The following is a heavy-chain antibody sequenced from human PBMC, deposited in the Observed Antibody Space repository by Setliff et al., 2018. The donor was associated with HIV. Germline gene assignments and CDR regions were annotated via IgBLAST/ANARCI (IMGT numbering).Heavy chain of an antibody. CDR3: ARLPNPKERSFWRVPFDL. CDR1: GFTFYIYE. CDR2: ISGSYTT. Sequence: PGGSLRLSCAASGFTFYIYEMNWVRQAPGKGLEWVSYISGSYTTYYADSVKGRFTISRDNAEGSLYLQMNNLRAEDSAVYYCARLPNPKERSFWRVPFDLWGQGTMVTVS. V-gene: IGHV3-48*03. J-gene: IGHJ3*01. D-gene: IGHD1-26*01.